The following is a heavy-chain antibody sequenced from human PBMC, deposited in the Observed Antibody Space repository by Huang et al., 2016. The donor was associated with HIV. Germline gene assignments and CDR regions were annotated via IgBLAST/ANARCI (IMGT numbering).Heavy chain of an antibody. V-gene: IGHV1-69*13. J-gene: IGHJ4*02. CDR2: IIPVCGTA. CDR3: ARQCSGGNCYGLDY. CDR1: GGTFSSDA. D-gene: IGHD2-15*01. Sequence: QVQLVQSGAEVKKPGSSVKVSCKASGGTFSSDAINWVRQAPGHGLEGMGDIIPVCGTADYAQKFQGRVTITADESTTTAYMELSSLTSEDTAVYYCARQCSGGNCYGLDYWGQGTLVTVSS.